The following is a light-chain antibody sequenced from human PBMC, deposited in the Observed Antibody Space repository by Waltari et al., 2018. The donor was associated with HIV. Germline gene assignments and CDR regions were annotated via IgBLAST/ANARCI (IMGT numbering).Light chain of an antibody. V-gene: IGKV1-17*01. Sequence: DIQMTQSPSSLSASVGDRVTITCRASQGIRNDVGWYQHKPWKAPKRLIYAAFLLQSGAPSRFSGSGSVTEFTLTISSLQPEDSATYYCLQHNTYPHTFGQGTKLEIK. CDR3: LQHNTYPHT. J-gene: IGKJ2*01. CDR1: QGIRND. CDR2: AAF.